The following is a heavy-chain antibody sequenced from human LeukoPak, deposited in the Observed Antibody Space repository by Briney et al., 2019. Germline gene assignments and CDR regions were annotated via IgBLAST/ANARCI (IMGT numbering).Heavy chain of an antibody. CDR2: IYYTGNT. J-gene: IGHJ4*02. CDR3: ARDRPGTSSLDY. V-gene: IGHV4-59*01. CDR1: GDSISRDY. Sequence: SETLSLTCTVSGDSISRDYWSWIRQPPGKGLEWIGYIYYTGNTNYNPSLKCRVTMSLDTSKNQFSLMLSSVTAADTAMYYCARDRPGTSSLDYWGQGTLVTVSS. D-gene: IGHD6-13*01.